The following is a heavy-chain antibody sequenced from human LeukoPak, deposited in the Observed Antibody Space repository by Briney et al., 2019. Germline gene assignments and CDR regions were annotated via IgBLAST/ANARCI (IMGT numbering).Heavy chain of an antibody. CDR3: ARHRGYSYGPLDY. Sequence: PSETLSLTCAVSGGSISSSNWWSWVRQPPGKGLELIGSIYYSGSTYHNPSLKSRVTISVDTSKNQFSLKLSSVTAADTAVYYCARHRGYSYGPLDYWGQGTLVTVSS. V-gene: IGHV4-39*01. J-gene: IGHJ4*02. D-gene: IGHD5-18*01. CDR1: GGSISSSNW. CDR2: IYYSGST.